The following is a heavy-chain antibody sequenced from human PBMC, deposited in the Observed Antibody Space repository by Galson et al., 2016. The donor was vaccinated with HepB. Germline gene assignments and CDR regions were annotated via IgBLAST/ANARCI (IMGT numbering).Heavy chain of an antibody. CDR1: GFTFSGYA. Sequence: SLRLSCAASGFTFSGYAMSWVRQAPGKGLEWVSFISGSGASPHYAESVKGRFTISRDNSKNTLYLQMYSLGAEDTAVYYCVKDYDASDIWGQGTMVTVSA. J-gene: IGHJ3*02. V-gene: IGHV3-23*01. CDR3: VKDYDASDI. CDR2: ISGSGASP.